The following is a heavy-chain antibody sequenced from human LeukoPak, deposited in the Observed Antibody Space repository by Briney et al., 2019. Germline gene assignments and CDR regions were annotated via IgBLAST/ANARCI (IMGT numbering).Heavy chain of an antibody. CDR2: ISYDGSNK. V-gene: IGHV3-30-3*01. Sequence: GGSLRLSCAASGFTFSSYAMHWVRQAPGKGLEWVAVISYDGSNKYYADSVKGRFTISRDNSKNTLYLQMNSLRAEDTAVYYCARSYPDTAMIFDYWGQGTLVTVPS. J-gene: IGHJ4*02. D-gene: IGHD5-18*01. CDR1: GFTFSSYA. CDR3: ARSYPDTAMIFDY.